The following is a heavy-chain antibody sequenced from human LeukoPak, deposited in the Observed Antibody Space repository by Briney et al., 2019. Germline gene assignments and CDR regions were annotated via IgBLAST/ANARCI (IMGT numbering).Heavy chain of an antibody. Sequence: SDTLSLTCTVSGVTISRYYWSWLRQPPGKGLEYIGYIYYSGNTNYNPSLKSRVTISVDTSKNQFSLKLSSVTAADTAVYYCARGTSSLDYWGQGTLVTVSS. CDR3: ARGTSSLDY. CDR2: IYYSGNT. V-gene: IGHV4-59*07. CDR1: GVTISRYY. J-gene: IGHJ4*02.